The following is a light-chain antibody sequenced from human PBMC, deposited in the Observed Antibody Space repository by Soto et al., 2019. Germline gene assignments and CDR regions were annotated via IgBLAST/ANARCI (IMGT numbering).Light chain of an antibody. Sequence: QSALTQPASVSGSPGQSITISCTGTSGDVGGYNYVSWYQQSPGKVPKLIIYDVSNRPSGVSNRFSGSKSGNTASLTISRPQAEDEADYYCSSYTTSGTRVFGGGTKLTVL. CDR1: SGDVGGYNY. CDR2: DVS. CDR3: SSYTTSGTRV. V-gene: IGLV2-14*01. J-gene: IGLJ3*02.